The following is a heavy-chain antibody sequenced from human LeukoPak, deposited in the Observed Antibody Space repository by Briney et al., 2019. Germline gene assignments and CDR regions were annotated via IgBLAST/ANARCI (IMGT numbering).Heavy chain of an antibody. Sequence: PSETLSLTCAVYGGSFSGYYWSWIRQPPGKGLEWIGEINHSGSTNYNPSLESRVTISVDTSKNQFSLKLSSVTAADTAVYYCARATVVTPRDYYYMDVWGKGTTVTVSS. CDR2: INHSGST. D-gene: IGHD4-23*01. J-gene: IGHJ6*03. CDR3: ARATVVTPRDYYYMDV. CDR1: GGSFSGYY. V-gene: IGHV4-34*01.